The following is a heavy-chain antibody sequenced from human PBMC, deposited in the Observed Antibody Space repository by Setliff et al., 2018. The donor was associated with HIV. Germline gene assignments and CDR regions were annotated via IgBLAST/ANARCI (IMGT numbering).Heavy chain of an antibody. J-gene: IGHJ4*02. D-gene: IGHD1-1*01. Sequence: SETLSLTCSVSGDSISSGSYFWGWIRQTPGKGLEWIGNIYYTGFAYYNPSLKSRVTISLDTSKTHFFLNLTSVTDADTAVYFCTREGRGDPAMATTRIDYWGQGKLDTVSS. CDR1: GDSISSGSYF. V-gene: IGHV4-39*02. CDR3: TREGRGDPAMATTRIDY. CDR2: IYYTGFA.